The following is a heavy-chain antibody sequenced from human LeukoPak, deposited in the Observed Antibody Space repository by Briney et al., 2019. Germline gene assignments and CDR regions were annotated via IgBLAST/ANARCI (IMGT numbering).Heavy chain of an antibody. CDR3: ASGLYGSSGG. CDR2: ISSSSSTI. Sequence: GGSLRLSCAASGFTFRSYAMTWVGQAPGKGLEWVSYISSSSSTIYYADSVKGRFTISRDNAKNSLYVQMNSLRAEDTAVYYCASGLYGSSGGWGQGTLVTVSS. J-gene: IGHJ4*02. V-gene: IGHV3-48*01. CDR1: GFTFRSYA. D-gene: IGHD6-6*01.